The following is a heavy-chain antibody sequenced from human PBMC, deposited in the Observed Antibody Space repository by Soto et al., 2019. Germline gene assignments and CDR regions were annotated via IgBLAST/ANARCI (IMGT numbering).Heavy chain of an antibody. CDR3: AKLVTSSSQY. J-gene: IGHJ4*02. CDR1: GFSFVNYA. CDR2: LSGSGTST. V-gene: IGHV3-23*01. D-gene: IGHD1-26*01. Sequence: PGGSLRLSCAASGFSFVNYAMNWVRQAPGKGLEWVSGLSGSGTSTYYADSVKGRFTISRDNSRDTLFLQMNSLRADDTALYYCAKLVTSSSQYWGQGTLVTVSS.